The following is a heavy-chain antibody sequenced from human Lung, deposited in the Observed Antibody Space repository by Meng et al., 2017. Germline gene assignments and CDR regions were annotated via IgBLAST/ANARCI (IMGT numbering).Heavy chain of an antibody. D-gene: IGHD3-22*01. CDR3: ARALGLTTMMTY. CDR2: IIPRFDTA. Sequence: QVQGVNCGAEVKKPESAVKGSRKASGGPFSSSAISWVRQAPGLGLEWMGGIIPRFDTAHYAQNFQGRVSITADESTRIDYMELSSLRPEDTAVYYRARALGLTTMMTYWGQGTLVTVSS. CDR1: GGPFSSSA. J-gene: IGHJ4*02. V-gene: IGHV1-69*01.